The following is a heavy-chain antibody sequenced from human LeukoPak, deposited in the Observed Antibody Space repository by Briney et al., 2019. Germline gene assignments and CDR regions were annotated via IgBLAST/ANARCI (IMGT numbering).Heavy chain of an antibody. CDR2: IYYSGST. V-gene: IGHV4-59*01. J-gene: IGHJ4*02. CDR1: GGSISSYY. Sequence: PAETLSLTCTVSGGSISSYYWSWIRQPPGKGLEWIGYIYYSGSTNYNPSLKSRVTISVDTSKNQFSLKLSSVTAADTAVYYCARLGYCTNGVCLTTAPTAWTYFDYWGQGTLVTVSS. CDR3: ARLGYCTNGVCLTTAPTAWTYFDY. D-gene: IGHD2-8*01.